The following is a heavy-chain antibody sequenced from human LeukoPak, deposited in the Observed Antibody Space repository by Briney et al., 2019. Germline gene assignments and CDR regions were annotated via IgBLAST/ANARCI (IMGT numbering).Heavy chain of an antibody. CDR1: GFTFNNYN. V-gene: IGHV3-48*01. Sequence: PGGSLRLSCAASGFTFNNYNMNWVRQAPGKGLEWVSYISSSSSTIYYADSVKGRFTISRDNAKNSLCLQMNSLRAEDTAVYYCARDLQNYYGMDVWGQGTTVTVSS. J-gene: IGHJ6*02. CDR2: ISSSSSTI. CDR3: ARDLQNYYGMDV.